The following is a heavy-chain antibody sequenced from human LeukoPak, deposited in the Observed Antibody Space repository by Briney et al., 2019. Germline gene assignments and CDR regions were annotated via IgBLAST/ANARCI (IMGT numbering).Heavy chain of an antibody. V-gene: IGHV5-51*01. CDR1: GYSFTSYW. CDR2: IYPGDSDP. J-gene: IGHJ4*02. D-gene: IGHD5-12*01. Sequence: AGESLKISCKGSGYSFTSYWIGWVRQMPGKGLEWMGIIYPGDSDPTYSPSIQGQVTISADESISTAYLQWSSLKASDTAMYYCARSSRYSGYSLDYWGQGTLVTVSS. CDR3: ARSSRYSGYSLDY.